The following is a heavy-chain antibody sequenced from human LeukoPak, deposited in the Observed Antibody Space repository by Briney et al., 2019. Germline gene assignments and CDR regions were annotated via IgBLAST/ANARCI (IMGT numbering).Heavy chain of an antibody. CDR2: MNPNSGNT. CDR1: GYTFTSYD. CDR3: ARQEAHITMVNWFDP. J-gene: IGHJ5*02. D-gene: IGHD3-10*01. Sequence: GASVKVSCKASGYTFTSYDINWVRQATGQGLEWMGWMNPNSGNTGYAQKLQGRVTMTTDTSTSTAYMELRSLRSDDTAVYYCARQEAHITMVNWFDPWGQGTLVTVSS. V-gene: IGHV1-8*01.